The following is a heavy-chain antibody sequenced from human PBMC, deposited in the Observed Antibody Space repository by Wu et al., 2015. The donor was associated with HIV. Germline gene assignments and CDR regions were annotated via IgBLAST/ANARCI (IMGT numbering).Heavy chain of an antibody. CDR2: IYPHTGDT. D-gene: IGHD3-10*01. J-gene: IGHJ4*02. V-gene: IGHV1-2*02. Sequence: QVQLVQSGAEVKKPGSSVKVSCKASGGTLRDYAISWVRQAPGQGLEWMGWIYPHTGDTTYTQKFQGRVTMTRDTSISTAYMELSRLRSDDTAVYYCARVDYFGSGTYFRTLDYWGQGTLVTVSS. CDR3: ARVDYFGSGTYFRTLDY. CDR1: GGTLRDYA.